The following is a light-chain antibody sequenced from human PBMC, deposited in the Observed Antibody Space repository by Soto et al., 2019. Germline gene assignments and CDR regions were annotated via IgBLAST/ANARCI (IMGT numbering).Light chain of an antibody. Sequence: EIVLTQSPGTLSLSPGERATLSCRASQSVSSSYLAWYQQKPGQAPRLLIYGASSRATGIPDRFSGSGFGTDFTLTISSLEPEDFAVYYCHQGNKWRTFGQGTKVDIK. J-gene: IGKJ1*01. CDR2: GAS. CDR1: QSVSSSY. V-gene: IGKV3D-20*02. CDR3: HQGNKWRT.